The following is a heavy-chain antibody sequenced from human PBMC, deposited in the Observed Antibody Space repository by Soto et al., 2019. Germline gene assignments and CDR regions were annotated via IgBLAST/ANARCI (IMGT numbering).Heavy chain of an antibody. Sequence: QISLKESGPTLVKPTQTLTLTCTFSGFSLTSSGVAVGWVRQPPGKALEWLALLYWSDDQRYSPSLRSRLIITKDTSKNQVVLTMTNMGPVDTATYYCAHRSSDVAGAFDVWGQGTVVTVSS. V-gene: IGHV2-5*01. D-gene: IGHD6-19*01. CDR1: GFSLTSSGVA. CDR3: AHRSSDVAGAFDV. J-gene: IGHJ3*01. CDR2: LYWSDDQ.